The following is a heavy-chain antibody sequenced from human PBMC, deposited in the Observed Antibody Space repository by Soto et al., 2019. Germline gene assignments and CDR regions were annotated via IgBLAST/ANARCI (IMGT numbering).Heavy chain of an antibody. V-gene: IGHV4-31*03. Sequence: PSETLSLTCTVSGGSISSGGYYWSWIRQHPGKGLEWIGYIYYSGSTYYNPSLKSRVTISVDTSKNQFSLKLSSVTAADTAVYYCARDTPLRYSSSSRGYYGMDVWGQGTTVTVSS. CDR2: IYYSGST. D-gene: IGHD6-6*01. CDR1: GGSISSGGYY. J-gene: IGHJ6*02. CDR3: ARDTPLRYSSSSRGYYGMDV.